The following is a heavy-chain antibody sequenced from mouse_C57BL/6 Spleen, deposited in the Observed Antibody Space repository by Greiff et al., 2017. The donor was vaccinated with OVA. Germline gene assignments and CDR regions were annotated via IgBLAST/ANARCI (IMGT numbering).Heavy chain of an antibody. CDR2: IDPETGGN. V-gene: IGHV1-15*01. D-gene: IGHD2-3*01. J-gene: IGHJ2*01. Sequence: VQLQQSGAELVRPGASVTLSCKASGYTFTDYEMHWVKQTPVHGLEWIGAIDPETGGNAYNQKFKGKAILTADKSSSTAYMELRSLTSEDSAVYYCTRDGYYVLDYWGQGTTLTVSS. CDR3: TRDGYYVLDY. CDR1: GYTFTDYE.